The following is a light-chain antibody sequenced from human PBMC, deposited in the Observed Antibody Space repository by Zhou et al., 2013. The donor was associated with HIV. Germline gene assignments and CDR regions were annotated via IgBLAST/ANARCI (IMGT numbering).Light chain of an antibody. CDR3: QQYSSYSGYT. CDR1: QSISTW. V-gene: IGKV1-5*03. CDR2: KAS. Sequence: DIQMTQSPSTLSASRGDRVTITCRASQSISTWVAWYQQKPGKAPKLLIYKASSLESGVPSRFSGSGSGTEFTLTISSLQPDDFATYYCQQYSSYSGYTFGQGTKLEIK. J-gene: IGKJ2*01.